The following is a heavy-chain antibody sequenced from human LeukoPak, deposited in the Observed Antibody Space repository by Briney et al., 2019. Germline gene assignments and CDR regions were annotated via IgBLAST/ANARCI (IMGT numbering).Heavy chain of an antibody. CDR3: TRDIFGVVNFDY. D-gene: IGHD3-3*01. CDR1: GFTFGDYA. V-gene: IGHV3-49*04. J-gene: IGHJ4*02. Sequence: GGSLRLSCTASGFTFGDYAMSWVRQAPGKGLEWVGFIRSKAYGGTTEYAASGKGRFTISRDDSKSIAYLQMNSLKAEDTAVYYCTRDIFGVVNFDYWGQGTLVTVSS. CDR2: IRSKAYGGTT.